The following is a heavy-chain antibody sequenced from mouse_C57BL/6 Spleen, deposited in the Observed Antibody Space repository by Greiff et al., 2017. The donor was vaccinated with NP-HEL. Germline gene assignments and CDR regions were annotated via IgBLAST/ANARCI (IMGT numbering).Heavy chain of an antibody. V-gene: IGHV1-69*01. CDR3: ARYHYGSSYDYFDY. CDR1: GYTFTSYW. Sequence: VQLQQPGAELVMPGASVKLSCKASGYTFTSYWMHWVKQRPGQGLEWIGEIDPSDSYTNYNQKFKGKSTLTVDKSSSTAYMQLSSLTSEDSAVYYCARYHYGSSYDYFDYWGQGTTLTVSS. D-gene: IGHD1-1*01. J-gene: IGHJ2*01. CDR2: IDPSDSYT.